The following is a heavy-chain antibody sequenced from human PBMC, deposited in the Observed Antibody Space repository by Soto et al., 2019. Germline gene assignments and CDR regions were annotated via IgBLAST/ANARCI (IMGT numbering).Heavy chain of an antibody. J-gene: IGHJ3*02. V-gene: IGHV5-51*01. D-gene: IGHD3-3*01. Sequence: GESLKISCKCSGYSFTSYWIVLVRQMPGKGLEWMGIIYPGDSDTRYSPSFQGQVTISADKSISTAYLQWSSLKASDTAMYYCARQSITIFGVVIRTDAFDIWGQGTMVTVSS. CDR2: IYPGDSDT. CDR3: ARQSITIFGVVIRTDAFDI. CDR1: GYSFTSYW.